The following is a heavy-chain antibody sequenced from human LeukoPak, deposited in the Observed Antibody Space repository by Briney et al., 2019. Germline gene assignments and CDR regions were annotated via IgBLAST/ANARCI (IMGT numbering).Heavy chain of an antibody. CDR2: IYYSGST. V-gene: IGHV4-59*12. CDR3: ARRGEWELLR. Sequence: SETLSLTCTVSGGSISSYYWSWIRQPPGKGLEWIGYIYYSGSTNYNPSLKSRVTISVDTSKNQFSLKLSSVTAADTAVYYCARRGEWELLRWGQGTLVTVSS. CDR1: GGSISSYY. D-gene: IGHD1-26*01. J-gene: IGHJ4*02.